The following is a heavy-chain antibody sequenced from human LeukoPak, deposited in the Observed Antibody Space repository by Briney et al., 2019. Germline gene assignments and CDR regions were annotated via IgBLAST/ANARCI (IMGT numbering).Heavy chain of an antibody. Sequence: SETLSLTCAVYRGSFSGYYWTWIRQSPGKGLEWIGEINHSGTTNYNPSLKSRVTISIDTSKNQFSLKLSSVTAADTAVYYYARGPTIDYDILTGYYYFDYWGQGTLVTVSS. V-gene: IGHV4-34*01. CDR2: INHSGTT. J-gene: IGHJ4*02. CDR1: RGSFSGYY. CDR3: ARGPTIDYDILTGYYYFDY. D-gene: IGHD3-9*01.